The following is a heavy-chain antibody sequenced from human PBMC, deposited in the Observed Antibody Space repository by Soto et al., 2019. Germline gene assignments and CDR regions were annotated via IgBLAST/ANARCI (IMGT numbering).Heavy chain of an antibody. D-gene: IGHD3-22*01. Sequence: SETLSLTCSVSGGSISSGGYYWSWIRQLPGKDLEWIGYIYHSGNTYYNPSLKSRVTISVDTSKNQFSLKLSSVTAADTAVYYCARDREDSSGYYYDYWGQGTLVTVSS. CDR2: IYHSGNT. CDR3: ARDREDSSGYYYDY. V-gene: IGHV4-31*03. CDR1: GGSISSGGYY. J-gene: IGHJ4*02.